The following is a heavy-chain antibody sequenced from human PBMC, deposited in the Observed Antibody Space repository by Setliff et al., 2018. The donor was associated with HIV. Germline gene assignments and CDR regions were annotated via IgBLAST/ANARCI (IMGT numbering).Heavy chain of an antibody. D-gene: IGHD3-22*01. J-gene: IGHJ4*02. Sequence: SETLSLTCAVYGGSFSGYYWSWIRQPPGKGLEWIGEINHSGSTNYNPSLKSRVTISVDTSKNQFSLKLSSVTAADTAVYYCARQGYYYDNSGYFTIWGQGTLVTVSS. CDR3: ARQGYYYDNSGYFTI. CDR1: GGSFSGYY. CDR2: INHSGST. V-gene: IGHV4-34*01.